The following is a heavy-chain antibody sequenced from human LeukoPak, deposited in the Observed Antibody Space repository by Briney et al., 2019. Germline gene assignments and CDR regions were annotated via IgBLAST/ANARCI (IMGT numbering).Heavy chain of an antibody. J-gene: IGHJ5*02. V-gene: IGHV4-30-4*08. D-gene: IGHD2-2*01. CDR2: IYYSGST. CDR1: GGTISSGDYY. Sequence: SQTLSLTCTVSGGTISSGDYYWSWIRQPPGKGLEWIGYIYYSGSTYYNPSLKSRVTISVDTSKNQFSLKLSSVTAADTAVYYCGRDTGYCSSTSCSYNWFDPWGQGTLVTVSS. CDR3: GRDTGYCSSTSCSYNWFDP.